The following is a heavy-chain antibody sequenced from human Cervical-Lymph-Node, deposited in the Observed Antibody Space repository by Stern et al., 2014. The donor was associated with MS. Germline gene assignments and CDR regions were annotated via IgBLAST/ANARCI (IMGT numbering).Heavy chain of an antibody. CDR1: GFTFSDYG. CDR3: ARGGDYYGDSAY. V-gene: IGHV3-21*01. CDR2: ISSTSSYI. D-gene: IGHD3-10*01. J-gene: IGHJ4*02. Sequence: EVQLVESGGGLVKPGGSLSLSCAASGFTFSDYGMKWVRQAPGKGLEWVSSISSTSSYIYCADSVRGRFTISRDNAKNSLYLQMNSLRAEDTAMYYCARGGDYYGDSAYWGQGAPVTFSS.